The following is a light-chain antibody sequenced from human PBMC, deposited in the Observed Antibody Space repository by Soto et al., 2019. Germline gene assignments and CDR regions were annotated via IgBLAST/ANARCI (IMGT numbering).Light chain of an antibody. V-gene: IGKV1-39*01. CDR1: QSISRY. CDR3: QQSYSTQWT. CDR2: GAN. Sequence: DIQLTQYPSSLSASVGDRVTITCRSSQSISRYLNWYQQRPGTAPKVLIFGANSLQSGVPSRFSGSGSGTEFTLTISSLQPEDFATYYCQQSYSTQWTFGQGTKVDIK. J-gene: IGKJ1*01.